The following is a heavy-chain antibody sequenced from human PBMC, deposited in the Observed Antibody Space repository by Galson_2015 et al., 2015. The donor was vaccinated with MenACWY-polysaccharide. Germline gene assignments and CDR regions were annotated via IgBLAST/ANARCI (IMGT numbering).Heavy chain of an antibody. CDR1: GFTFSSYG. Sequence: SLRLSCAASGFTFSSYGMHWVRQAPGKGLEWVAVISYDGSNKYYADSVKGRFTISRDNSKNTLYLQMNSLRAEDTAVYHCAKACSSTSCGGFDYWGQGTLVTVSS. CDR3: AKACSSTSCGGFDY. J-gene: IGHJ4*02. V-gene: IGHV3-30*18. D-gene: IGHD2-2*01. CDR2: ISYDGSNK.